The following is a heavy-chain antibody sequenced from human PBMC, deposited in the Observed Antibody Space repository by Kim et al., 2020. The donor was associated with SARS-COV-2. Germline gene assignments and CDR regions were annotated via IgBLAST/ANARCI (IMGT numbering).Heavy chain of an antibody. Sequence: SETLSLTCTVSGGSISSSSYYWGWIRQPPGKGLEWIGSIYYSGSTYYNPSLKSRVTISVDTSKNQFSLKLSSVTAADTAVYYCARVPRLWFGELFRFDYWGQGTLVTLST. CDR1: GGSISSSSYY. CDR2: IYYSGST. D-gene: IGHD3-10*01. CDR3: ARVPRLWFGELFRFDY. V-gene: IGHV4-39*07. J-gene: IGHJ4*02.